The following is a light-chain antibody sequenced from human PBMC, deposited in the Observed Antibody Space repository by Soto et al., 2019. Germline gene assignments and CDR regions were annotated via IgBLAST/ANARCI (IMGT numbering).Light chain of an antibody. CDR2: QTS. J-gene: IGKJ1*01. V-gene: IGKV1-5*03. CDR3: QQYDTFSPTWT. Sequence: DIPMTQSPSTLSASVGDRVTITCRASQSIGSRLAWYQMKPGKAPKLLIYQTSTLESGVPSRFSGSGSGTEFTLAISSLQPDDFATYFCQQYDTFSPTWTFGQGTKVEIK. CDR1: QSIGSR.